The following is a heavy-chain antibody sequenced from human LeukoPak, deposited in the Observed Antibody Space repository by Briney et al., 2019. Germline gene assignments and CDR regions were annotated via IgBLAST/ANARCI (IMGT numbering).Heavy chain of an antibody. D-gene: IGHD2-21*02. CDR1: GFTFSLYW. Sequence: GGSLRLSCAASGFTFSLYWMHWVRQTPGKGLVGVSRLNSDGSITTYADSVKGRFTISGDNAKNTLYLQMNSLRAEDTALYYCVREYCGGDCYTDFWGQGTLVTVSS. J-gene: IGHJ4*02. CDR2: LNSDGSIT. CDR3: VREYCGGDCYTDF. V-gene: IGHV3-74*01.